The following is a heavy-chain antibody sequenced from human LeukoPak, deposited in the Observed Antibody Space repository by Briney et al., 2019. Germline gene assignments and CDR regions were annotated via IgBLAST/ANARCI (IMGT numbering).Heavy chain of an antibody. CDR3: ARCLYYDFWSGYYPYYYYYGMDV. J-gene: IGHJ6*02. CDR1: GYTFTSYY. D-gene: IGHD3-3*01. CDR2: INPSGGST. Sequence: ASVKVSCKASGYTFTSYYMHWVRQAPGQGLEWMGIINPSGGSTSYAQKFQGRVTMTRDTSTSTVYMELSSLRSEDTAVYYCARCLYYDFWSGYYPYYYYYGMDVWGQGTTVTVSS. V-gene: IGHV1-46*01.